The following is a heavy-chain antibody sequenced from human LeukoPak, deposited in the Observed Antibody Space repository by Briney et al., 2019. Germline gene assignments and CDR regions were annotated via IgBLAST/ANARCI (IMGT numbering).Heavy chain of an antibody. CDR2: ISGSGGST. V-gene: IGHV3-23*01. D-gene: IGHD4-11*01. CDR3: ARGVTTRHPYYYYYMDV. J-gene: IGHJ6*03. Sequence: GGSLRLSCAASGFTFSSYAMSWVRQASGKGLEWVSAISGSGGSTYYADSVKGRFTISRDNSKNALYLQMNSLRAEDTALYYCARGVTTRHPYYYYYMDVWGRGTTVTVSS. CDR1: GFTFSSYA.